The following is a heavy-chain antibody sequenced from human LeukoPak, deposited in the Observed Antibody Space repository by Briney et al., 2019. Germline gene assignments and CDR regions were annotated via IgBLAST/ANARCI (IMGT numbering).Heavy chain of an antibody. D-gene: IGHD3-9*01. J-gene: IGHJ4*02. CDR1: GYSFTSYW. CDR2: IYPGDSDT. CDR3: ARHFGEYYDILTGYYGQYYFDY. Sequence: GESLKISCKGSGYSFTSYWIGWVRQMPGKGLEWMGIIYPGDSDTRYSPSFQGQVTISADKSISTAYLQWSSLKASDTAMYYCARHFGEYYDILTGYYGQYYFDYWGQGTLVTVSS. V-gene: IGHV5-51*01.